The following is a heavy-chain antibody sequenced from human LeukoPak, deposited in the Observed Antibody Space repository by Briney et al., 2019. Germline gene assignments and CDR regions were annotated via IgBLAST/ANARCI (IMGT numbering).Heavy chain of an antibody. CDR3: ARAQRSSIAGRPRDFDY. CDR1: GGSFSGYY. D-gene: IGHD6-6*01. J-gene: IGHJ4*02. CDR2: INHSGST. Sequence: PSETLSLTCAVYGGSFSGYYWSWIRQPPGKGLEWIGEINHSGSTNYNPSLKSRVTISVDTSKNQFSLKLSSVTAADTAVYYCARAQRSSIAGRPRDFDYWGQGTLVTVSS. V-gene: IGHV4-34*01.